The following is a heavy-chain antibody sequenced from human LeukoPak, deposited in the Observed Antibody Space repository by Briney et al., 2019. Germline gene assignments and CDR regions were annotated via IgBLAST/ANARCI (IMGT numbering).Heavy chain of an antibody. J-gene: IGHJ4*02. D-gene: IGHD6-6*01. CDR3: ARTLIEYSVSSCYFDY. CDR2: ISYDGSNK. Sequence: GGSLRLSCAASGFTLSSHAIHWVRQAPGKGLEWVAVISYDGSNKKYADSVKGRFTISRDNSKNTLYLQMNSLRAEDTAVYYCARTLIEYSVSSCYFDYWGQGTLVTVSS. CDR1: GFTLSSHA. V-gene: IGHV3-30*04.